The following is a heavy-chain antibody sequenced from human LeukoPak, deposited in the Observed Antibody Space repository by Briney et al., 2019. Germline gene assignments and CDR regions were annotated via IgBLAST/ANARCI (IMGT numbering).Heavy chain of an antibody. CDR3: AKDSMEWELLNYYYYMDV. J-gene: IGHJ6*03. D-gene: IGHD1-26*01. V-gene: IGHV3-30*18. CDR1: GFVFSSYG. Sequence: PGGSLGLSCAASGFVFSSYGMHWVRQAPGKGLEWVAVISYDGSNKYYADSVKGRFTISRDNSKNTLYLQMNSLRAEDTAVYYCAKDSMEWELLNYYYYMDVWGKGTTVTVSS. CDR2: ISYDGSNK.